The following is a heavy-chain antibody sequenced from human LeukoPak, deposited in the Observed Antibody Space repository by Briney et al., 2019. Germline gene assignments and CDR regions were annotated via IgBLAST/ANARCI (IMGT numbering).Heavy chain of an antibody. D-gene: IGHD3-22*01. V-gene: IGHV3-53*01. CDR1: GFTVSTNY. CDR2: IYSSGSI. J-gene: IGHJ4*02. Sequence: GGSLRLSCVASGFTVSTNYMSWVRQAPGKGLKWVSVIYSSGSIYYADSVKGRFTISRDNSKNTLYLQMSSLRAEDTAVYYCARVHSSGYYLSAFDHWGQGTLVTVSS. CDR3: ARVHSSGYYLSAFDH.